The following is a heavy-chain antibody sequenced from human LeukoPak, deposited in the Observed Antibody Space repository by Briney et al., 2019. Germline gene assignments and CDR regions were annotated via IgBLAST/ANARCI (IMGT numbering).Heavy chain of an antibody. CDR2: ISSSGDTI. D-gene: IGHD5-12*01. Sequence: PGGSLRLSCAASGFTFSDYYMTWIRQAPGKGLEWVSYISSSGDTIYYADSVKGRFTISRDNAKNSLYLQMNSLRAEDTALYYCAKSSSYSGYKGDFDYWGQGTLVTVSS. CDR1: GFTFSDYY. CDR3: AKSSSYSGYKGDFDY. J-gene: IGHJ4*02. V-gene: IGHV3-11*01.